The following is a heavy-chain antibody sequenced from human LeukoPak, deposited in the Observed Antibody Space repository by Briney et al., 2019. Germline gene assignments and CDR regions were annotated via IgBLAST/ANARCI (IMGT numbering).Heavy chain of an antibody. J-gene: IGHJ4*02. CDR2: IKTDGSEK. CDR1: GFSFSSYW. Sequence: GGSLRLSCAVSGFSFSSYWMSWVRQAPGKGLECVANIKTDGSEKYYLDSVKGRFTISRDNAKNSLYLQMNSLRAEDTAVYYCARPYYDSSGYYYYWGQGTLVTVSS. V-gene: IGHV3-7*01. D-gene: IGHD3-22*01. CDR3: ARPYYDSSGYYYY.